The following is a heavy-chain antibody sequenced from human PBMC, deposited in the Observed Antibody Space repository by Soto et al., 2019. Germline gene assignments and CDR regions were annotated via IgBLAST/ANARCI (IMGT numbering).Heavy chain of an antibody. V-gene: IGHV4-4*07. D-gene: IGHD1-1*01. CDR2: IYATGTT. J-gene: IGHJ5*02. Sequence: SETLSLTCTVSGASISGFYWSWIRKSAGKGLEWIGRIYATGTTDYNPSLKSRVMMSVDTSKKQFSLKLRSVTAADTAVYYCVRDGTKTLRDWFDPWGQGILVTVSS. CDR1: GASISGFY. CDR3: VRDGTKTLRDWFDP.